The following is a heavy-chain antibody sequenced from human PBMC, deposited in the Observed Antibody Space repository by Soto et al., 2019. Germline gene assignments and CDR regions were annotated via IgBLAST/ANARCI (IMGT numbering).Heavy chain of an antibody. V-gene: IGHV6-1*01. CDR2: TYYRSKWYN. D-gene: IGHD3-10*01. CDR3: ARERRGQPQGYYGMEV. J-gene: IGHJ6*02. CDR1: VDSVSSNSAA. Sequence: PSQTLSLTCAISVDSVSSNSAAWNFIKQSPSRGLEWLGRTYYRSKWYNDYAVSVKSRITINPDTSKNQFSLHLNSVTPEDTAVYYCARERRGQPQGYYGMEVWGQGTTVTVSS.